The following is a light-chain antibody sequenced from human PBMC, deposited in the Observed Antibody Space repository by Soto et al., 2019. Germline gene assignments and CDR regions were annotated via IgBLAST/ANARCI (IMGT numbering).Light chain of an antibody. Sequence: ETVLTQSPATLSLSPGERATLSCRASQSVGSYLAWYQQKPGQAPRLLSYDASTRATGIPARFSGSGSGTGFTLTIRSLETEDFAVYYCQQRSNWPPLLTFGGGTKVEIK. CDR3: QQRSNWPPLLT. CDR1: QSVGSY. V-gene: IGKV3-11*01. J-gene: IGKJ4*01. CDR2: DAS.